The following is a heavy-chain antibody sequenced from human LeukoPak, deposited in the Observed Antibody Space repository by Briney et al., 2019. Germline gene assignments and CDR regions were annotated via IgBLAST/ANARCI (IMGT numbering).Heavy chain of an antibody. CDR2: IYHSGST. CDR3: ARGSSSSWYEIDY. D-gene: IGHD6-13*01. V-gene: IGHV4-39*07. J-gene: IGHJ4*02. CDR1: GGSISSSSYY. Sequence: SETLSLTCTVSGGSISSSSYYWGWIRQPPGKGLEWIGSIYHSGSTYYNPSLKSRVTISVDTSKNQFSLKLSSVTAADTAVYYCARGSSSSWYEIDYWGQGTLVTVSS.